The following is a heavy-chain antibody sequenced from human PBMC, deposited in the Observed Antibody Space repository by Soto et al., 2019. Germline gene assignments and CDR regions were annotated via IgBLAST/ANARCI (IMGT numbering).Heavy chain of an antibody. CDR2: INPSGGST. Sequence: ASVKVSCKASGGTFSSYAISWVRQAPGQGLEWMGIINPSGGSTSYAQKFQGRVTMTRDTSTSTVYMELSSLRSEDTAVYYCARPTTQLEQTPFDYWGQGTLVTVSS. D-gene: IGHD1-1*01. J-gene: IGHJ4*02. CDR3: ARPTTQLEQTPFDY. V-gene: IGHV1-46*01. CDR1: GGTFSSYA.